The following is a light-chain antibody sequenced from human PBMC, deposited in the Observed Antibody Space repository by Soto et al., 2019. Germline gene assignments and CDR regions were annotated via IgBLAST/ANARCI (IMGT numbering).Light chain of an antibody. CDR1: TGDVTTGHY. Sequence: QAVVTQEPSLTVSPGGSVTLTCGSSTGDVTTGHYPYWFQQKPGQAPRALIYDTSDKHSWTPARFSGSILGGKAALALSGAQPEDEAEYYCLLFYSGVQIFGGGTKLTVL. CDR2: DTS. J-gene: IGLJ2*01. CDR3: LLFYSGVQI. V-gene: IGLV7-46*01.